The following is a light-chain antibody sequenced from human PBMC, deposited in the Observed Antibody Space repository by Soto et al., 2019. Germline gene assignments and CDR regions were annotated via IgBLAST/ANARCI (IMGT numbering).Light chain of an antibody. V-gene: IGKV3-15*01. J-gene: IGKJ4*01. CDR1: QSVSSS. Sequence: EIVMTQSPATLSVSPGERATLSCRASQSVSSSVAWYQQKPAQAPRLLIHGASTRATGIPARFSGSGSGTEFTLTISSLQSEDFAVYYCQQYNNWPPLTFGGGTKVEIK. CDR3: QQYNNWPPLT. CDR2: GAS.